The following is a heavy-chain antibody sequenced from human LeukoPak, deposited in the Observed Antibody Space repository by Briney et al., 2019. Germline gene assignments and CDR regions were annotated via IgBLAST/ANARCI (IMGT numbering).Heavy chain of an antibody. D-gene: IGHD5-12*01. CDR3: ARVATIDNYYYYGMDV. CDR2: IYYSGST. V-gene: IGHV4-31*03. CDR1: GVSISSGGYY. J-gene: IGHJ6*02. Sequence: PAETLSLTCTVSGVSISSGGYYWIWLRQHPGKGLEWIVYIYYSGSTYYNPSLKCRDNISVDTSKNQFSLKLSSVTAADTAVYYCARVATIDNYYYYGMDVWGQGTTVTVSS.